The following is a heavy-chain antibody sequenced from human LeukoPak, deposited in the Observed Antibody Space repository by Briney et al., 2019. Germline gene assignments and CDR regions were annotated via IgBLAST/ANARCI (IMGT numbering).Heavy chain of an antibody. J-gene: IGHJ4*02. CDR1: GFTFSSYS. V-gene: IGHV3-48*04. CDR3: ARGGTMVRGVIITSSYFDY. Sequence: GGSLRLSCAASGFTFSSYSMNWVRQAPGKGLEWVSYISSSSSTIYYADSVKGRFTISRDNAKNSLYLHMNSLRAEDTAVYYCARGGTMVRGVIITSSYFDYWGQGTLVTVSS. D-gene: IGHD3-10*01. CDR2: ISSSSSTI.